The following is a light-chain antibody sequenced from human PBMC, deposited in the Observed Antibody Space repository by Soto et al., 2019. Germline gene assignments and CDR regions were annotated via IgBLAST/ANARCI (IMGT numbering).Light chain of an antibody. CDR3: QQSHGIPYT. J-gene: IGKJ2*01. Sequence: DIQMTQSPSSLSAAVGDRVTITCRASQTISTYLNWYQHKPGKAPKLLIYAASSLPSGVPSRFTGSRYGTDFTLTISSLQPEDFATYYCQQSHGIPYTFGQGTKLEIK. V-gene: IGKV1-39*01. CDR1: QTISTY. CDR2: AAS.